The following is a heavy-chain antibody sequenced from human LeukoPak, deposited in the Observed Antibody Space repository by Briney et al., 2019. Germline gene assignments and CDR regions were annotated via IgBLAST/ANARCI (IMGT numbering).Heavy chain of an antibody. CDR3: ARGGRFLEWLPNFYY. J-gene: IGHJ4*02. CDR1: GGSFSGYY. CDR2: INHSGST. D-gene: IGHD3-3*01. Sequence: SETLSLTCAVYGGSFSGYYWSWIRQPPGKGLEWIGAINHSGSTNYNPSLKSRVTISVDTSKNQFSLKLSSVTAADTAVYYCARGGRFLEWLPNFYYWGQGTLVTVSS. V-gene: IGHV4-34*01.